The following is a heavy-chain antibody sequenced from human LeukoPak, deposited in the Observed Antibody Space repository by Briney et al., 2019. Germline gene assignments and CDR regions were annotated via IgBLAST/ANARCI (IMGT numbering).Heavy chain of an antibody. J-gene: IGHJ5*02. CDR3: ARIGPSVDMVRGVNNWFDP. CDR2: IYYSGST. CDR1: GGSISSSSYY. Sequence: PSETLSLTCTVSGGSISSSSYYWGWIRQPPGKGLEWIGSIYYSGSTNYNPSLKSRVTISVDTSKNQFSLKLSSVTAADAAVYYCARIGPSVDMVRGVNNWFDPWGQGTLVTVSS. D-gene: IGHD3-10*01. V-gene: IGHV4-39*07.